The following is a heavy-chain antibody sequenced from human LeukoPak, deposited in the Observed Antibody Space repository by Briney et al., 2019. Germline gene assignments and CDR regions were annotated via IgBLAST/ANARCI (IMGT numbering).Heavy chain of an antibody. D-gene: IGHD3-16*01. CDR3: ARGMTPTDY. J-gene: IGHJ4*02. Sequence: GASVKVSCNASGYTFTIYDNNWVRQATGQGLEWMGWMNPNSGNTGYAQKFQGRVTMTRNTSISTAYMELSSLRSEDTAVYYCARGMTPTDYWGQGTLVTVSS. V-gene: IGHV1-8*01. CDR2: MNPNSGNT. CDR1: GYTFTIYD.